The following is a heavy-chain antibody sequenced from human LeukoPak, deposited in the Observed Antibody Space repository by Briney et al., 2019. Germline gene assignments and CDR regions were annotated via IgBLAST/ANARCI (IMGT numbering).Heavy chain of an antibody. Sequence: SETLSLTCAVYGGSSSVYYWSWIRQPPGKGLEWIGEINHSGSTKFNPSLKSRVTLSIDTSRNQFSLNLSSVTAADTAVYYCARLFCYSTACYVDSWRQGTLVTVSS. D-gene: IGHD2-2*01. J-gene: IGHJ4*02. CDR1: GGSSSVYY. CDR3: ARLFCYSTACYVDS. V-gene: IGHV4-34*01. CDR2: INHSGST.